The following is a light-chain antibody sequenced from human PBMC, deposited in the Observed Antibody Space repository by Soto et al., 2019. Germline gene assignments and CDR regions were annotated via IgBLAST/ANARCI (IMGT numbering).Light chain of an antibody. CDR1: SSDVGGYNY. CDR2: DVT. Sequence: QSALTQPASVSGSPGQSITISCIGTSSDVGGYNYVSWYQQHPGKAPKLMIYDVTNRPSGVSNRFSGSKSGNTASLTISGLQAEDEADYHCSSYTSSITYVFGTGTKLTVL. J-gene: IGLJ1*01. CDR3: SSYTSSITYV. V-gene: IGLV2-14*01.